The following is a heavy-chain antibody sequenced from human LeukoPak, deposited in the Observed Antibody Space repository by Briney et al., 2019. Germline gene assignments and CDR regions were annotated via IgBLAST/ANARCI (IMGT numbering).Heavy chain of an antibody. CDR3: AREGPAAAGNNWFDP. CDR1: GGTFSSYA. D-gene: IGHD6-13*01. Sequence: GASVTVSCKASGGTFSSYAISWVRQAPGQGLEWMGRIIPILGIANYAQKFQGRVTITADKSTSTAYMELSSLRSEDTAVYYCAREGPAAAGNNWFDPWGQGTLVTVSS. CDR2: IIPILGIA. V-gene: IGHV1-69*04. J-gene: IGHJ5*02.